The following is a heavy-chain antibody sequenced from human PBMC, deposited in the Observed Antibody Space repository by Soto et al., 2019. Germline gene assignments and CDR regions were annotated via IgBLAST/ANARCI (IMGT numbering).Heavy chain of an antibody. CDR3: ESKGVACXY. Sequence: PGGSLRLSCAASGFTFSSYSMNWVRQAPGKGLEWISYISTTSSSIYYADSVKGRFTISRDNAKNSLFLQMNSLRDEDTAVYYCESKGVACXYWGQGARGT. CDR2: ISTTSSSI. D-gene: IGHD3-3*01. J-gene: IGHJ4*02. V-gene: IGHV3-48*02. CDR1: GFTFSSYS.